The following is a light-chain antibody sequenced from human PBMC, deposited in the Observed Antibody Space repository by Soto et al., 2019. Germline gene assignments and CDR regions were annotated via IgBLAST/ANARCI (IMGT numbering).Light chain of an antibody. CDR1: QSVSSSY. Sequence: EIVLTQSPGTLSLSPGERATLSCRASQSVSSSYLAWYQQKPGQAPRLLIYGASSRATGMPDRCSGSGSGTDFTLTISRLESEDFAVYYCQQYGSSPPITFGQGTRLEI. J-gene: IGKJ5*01. CDR2: GAS. V-gene: IGKV3-20*01. CDR3: QQYGSSPPIT.